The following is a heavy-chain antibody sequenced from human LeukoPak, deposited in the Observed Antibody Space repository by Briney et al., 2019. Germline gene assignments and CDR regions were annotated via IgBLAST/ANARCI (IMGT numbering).Heavy chain of an antibody. CDR1: GGTFSSYA. J-gene: IGHJ4*02. Sequence: GSSVKVSCKASGGTFSSYAISWVRQAPGRGLEWMGGIIPIFGTANYAQKFQGRVTITADESTSTAYMELSSLRSEDTAVYYCAHRAPDFWSGYYYFDYWGQGTLVTVSS. CDR3: AHRAPDFWSGYYYFDY. D-gene: IGHD3-3*01. CDR2: IIPIFGTA. V-gene: IGHV1-69*01.